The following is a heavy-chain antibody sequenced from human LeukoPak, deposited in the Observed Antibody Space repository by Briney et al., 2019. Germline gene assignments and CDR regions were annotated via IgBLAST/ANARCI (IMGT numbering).Heavy chain of an antibody. D-gene: IGHD3-16*01. V-gene: IGHV3-15*07. CDR2: IKSKTDGGTT. J-gene: IGHJ4*02. Sequence: GGSLRLSCAASGFTFNNAWMNWVRQAPGKGLEWVGRIKSKTDGGTTDHAAPVKGRFTISRDDSKNTLYLQMNTLKTEDTAVYYCARSRGPNPFGGVHDYWGQGTLVTVSS. CDR3: ARSRGPNPFGGVHDY. CDR1: GFTFNNAW.